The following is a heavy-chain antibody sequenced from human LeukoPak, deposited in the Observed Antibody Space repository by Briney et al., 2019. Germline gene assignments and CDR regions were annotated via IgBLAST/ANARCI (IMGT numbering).Heavy chain of an antibody. D-gene: IGHD3-16*02. Sequence: GWAVRLSCAASGCTFDDYGMSWVRQAPGKGLDWVAGSNWSGGRTGYADSVKSRFTISRDNAKSSLYLQMNSLRAEDTALYYCAKPLRDYTLSGGNDAFDIWGEGKMVTVSS. J-gene: IGHJ3*02. V-gene: IGHV3-20*04. CDR3: AKPLRDYTLSGGNDAFDI. CDR2: SNWSGGRT. CDR1: GCTFDDYG.